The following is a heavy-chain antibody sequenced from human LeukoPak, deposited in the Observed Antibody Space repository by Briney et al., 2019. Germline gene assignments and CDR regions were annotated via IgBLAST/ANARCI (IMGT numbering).Heavy chain of an antibody. V-gene: IGHV3-21*01. D-gene: IGHD2-21*01. J-gene: IGHJ4*02. CDR2: ISDSSSYI. CDR1: GFTFSTYT. CDR3: AKVVYCGGYNCKFHFDF. Sequence: PGGSLRLSCAASGFTFSTYTMNWVRQAPGKGLEWVSYISDSSSYIFYADLVKGHFTLSRDKAKNSLYLQMNSLRAEDTAVYYCAKVVYCGGYNCKFHFDFWGQGTLVTVSS.